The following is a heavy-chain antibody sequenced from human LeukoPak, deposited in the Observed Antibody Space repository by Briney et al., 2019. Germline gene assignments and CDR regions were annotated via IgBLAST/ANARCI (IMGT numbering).Heavy chain of an antibody. D-gene: IGHD2-8*02. CDR3: ARDSGYAVLVPRGFDI. J-gene: IGHJ3*02. Sequence: SVKVSCKASGGNFNNFAVTWVRQAPGQGLVWVGRIIPLSGTANFAQEFQGRVSITADKSTSTAYMELRSLRSEDTAVYYCARDSGYAVLVPRGFDIWGQGTMVTVSS. CDR2: IIPLSGTA. V-gene: IGHV1-69*06. CDR1: GGNFNNFA.